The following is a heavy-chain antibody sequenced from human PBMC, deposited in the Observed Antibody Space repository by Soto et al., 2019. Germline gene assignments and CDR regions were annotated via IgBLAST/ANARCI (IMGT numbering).Heavy chain of an antibody. Sequence: GGSLRLSCVASGFTFDDYAMHWVRQSPGKSLEWISSISWDSDSVAYADSVKGRFTISRDNAKNSLYLQMNSLRVEDTAVYYCARVGGYSFGFSRTYYYYGMDVWGQGTTVTVSS. CDR3: ARVGGYSFGFSRTYYYYGMDV. CDR1: GFTFDDYA. CDR2: ISWDSDSV. J-gene: IGHJ6*02. D-gene: IGHD5-18*01. V-gene: IGHV3-9*01.